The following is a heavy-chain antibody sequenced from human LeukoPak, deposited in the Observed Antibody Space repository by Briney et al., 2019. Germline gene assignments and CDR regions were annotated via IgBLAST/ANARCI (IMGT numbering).Heavy chain of an antibody. CDR2: INPNSGGT. Sequence: ASVKVSCKASGYTFTGYYMHWVRQAPGQGLEWMGWINPNSGGTNYAQKFQGRVTMTRDTSISTAYTELSRLRSDDTAVYYCARDLEGRNWFDPWGQGTLVTVSS. J-gene: IGHJ5*02. D-gene: IGHD1-1*01. V-gene: IGHV1-2*02. CDR3: ARDLEGRNWFDP. CDR1: GYTFTGYY.